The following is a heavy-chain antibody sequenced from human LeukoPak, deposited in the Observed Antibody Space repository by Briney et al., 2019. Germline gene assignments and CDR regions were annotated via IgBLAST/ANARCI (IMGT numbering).Heavy chain of an antibody. J-gene: IGHJ3*01. CDR2: IFTSGNT. CDR3: ATLRGDYYDSRAYDL. V-gene: IGHV4-61*02. Sequence: PSETLSLTCTVPGAAISSGTYYWSWIRQPAGKGLEWIGRIFTSGNTDYNPSLKSRVFISIETSKDRFSLTLNSVTAADTAVYYCATLRGDYYDSRAYDLWGQGTMVTVSS. D-gene: IGHD3-22*01. CDR1: GAAISSGTYY.